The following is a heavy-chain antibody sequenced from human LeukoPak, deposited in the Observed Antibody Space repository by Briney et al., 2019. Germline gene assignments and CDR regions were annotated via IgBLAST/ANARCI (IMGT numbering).Heavy chain of an antibody. CDR3: ARDRVAVVPAGIGGRPRP. D-gene: IGHD2-2*01. CDR1: GYTFTSYG. CDR2: ISGHNDKT. Sequence: ASVKVSCKTSGYTFTSYGISWVRQAPGQGLEWMGWISGHNDKTKYAEKFQGRVAMTTDTSTPTASMEPRSLRSDDTAMYYCARDRVAVVPAGIGGRPRPWGQGTQVTVSS. V-gene: IGHV1-18*01. J-gene: IGHJ5*02.